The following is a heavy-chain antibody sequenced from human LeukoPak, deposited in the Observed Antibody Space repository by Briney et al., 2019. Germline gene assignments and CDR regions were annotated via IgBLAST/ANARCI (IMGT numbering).Heavy chain of an antibody. V-gene: IGHV1-2*02. CDR1: GYTFTGNY. Sequence: ASVKVSCKASGYTFTGNYMHWVRQAPGQGLEWMGWINPNSGGTNYAQKFQGRVTMTRDTSISTAYMELSRLRSDDTAVYYCARDTPMIVVAQSGSFDYWGQGTLVTVSS. CDR2: INPNSGGT. J-gene: IGHJ4*02. CDR3: ARDTPMIVVAQSGSFDY. D-gene: IGHD3-22*01.